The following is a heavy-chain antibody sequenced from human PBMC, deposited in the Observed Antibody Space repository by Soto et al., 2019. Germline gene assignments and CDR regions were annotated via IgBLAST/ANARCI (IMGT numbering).Heavy chain of an antibody. V-gene: IGHV2-5*02. CDR1: GFSLSSTRVA. CDR2: IYWDDDK. CDR3: AHSVVAGLGYYFYY. D-gene: IGHD6-19*01. J-gene: IGHJ4*02. Sequence: QITLKESGPTLVKPTQTLTLTCTFSGFSLSSTRVAVGWIRQPPGKALEWLALIYWDDDKRDSPFLKIRLTITKDTSKNQVVLTMTNMDPVDTATYYCAHSVVAGLGYYFYYWGQGTLVTVSS.